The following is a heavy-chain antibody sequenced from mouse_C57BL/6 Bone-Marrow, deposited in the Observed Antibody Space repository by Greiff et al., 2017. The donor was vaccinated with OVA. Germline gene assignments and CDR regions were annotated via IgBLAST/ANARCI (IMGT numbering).Heavy chain of an antibody. V-gene: IGHV1-82*01. J-gene: IGHJ2*01. D-gene: IGHD5-1*01. Sequence: VQLQQSGPELVKPGASVKISCKASGYAFSSSWMNWVKQRPGKGLEWIGRIYPGDGDTNYNGKFKGKAKLTADKSSSTAYMQLSSLTSEDSAVYFCARSGLVPGYFDYWGQGTTLTVSS. CDR2: IYPGDGDT. CDR3: ARSGLVPGYFDY. CDR1: GYAFSSSW.